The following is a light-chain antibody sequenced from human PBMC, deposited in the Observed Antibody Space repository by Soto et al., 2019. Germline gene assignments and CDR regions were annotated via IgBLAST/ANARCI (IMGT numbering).Light chain of an antibody. CDR3: TYANSTSVV. CDR1: RSDVGTYNY. V-gene: IGLV2-14*01. CDR2: EVN. J-gene: IGLJ2*01. Sequence: QSALTQPASVSGSPGQSITISCTGTRSDVGTYNYVSWYQQHPGKAPKLMIYEVNNRPSSGVSDRFSGSKSGNTASLTISGLQAEDEADYYCTYANSTSVVFGGGTKVTVL.